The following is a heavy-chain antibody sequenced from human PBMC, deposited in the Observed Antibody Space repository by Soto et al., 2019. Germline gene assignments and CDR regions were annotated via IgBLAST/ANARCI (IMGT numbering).Heavy chain of an antibody. CDR2: IIPIFGTA. CDR3: AKDRGRATAGEYYYYGMDV. CDR1: GGTFSSYA. Sequence: SVKVSCKASGGTFSSYAISWVRQAPGQGLEWMGGIIPIFGTANYAQKFQGRVTITADKSTSTVYMELSSLRSDDTAVYYCAKDRGRATAGEYYYYGMDVWGQGNTVTVSS. J-gene: IGHJ6*02. D-gene: IGHD6-13*01. V-gene: IGHV1-69*06.